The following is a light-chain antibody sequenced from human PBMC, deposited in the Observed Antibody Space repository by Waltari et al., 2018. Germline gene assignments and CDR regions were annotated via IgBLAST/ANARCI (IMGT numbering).Light chain of an antibody. CDR1: QSINSN. CDR3: QQYNNWRST. CDR2: GAS. Sequence: EIVMTQSPATLSVSPGERATLSCRASQSINSNLAWYPQKPGQPPRLLIYGASPRATGIPARFSGSGSGTEFTLTINSLQSEDFAVYSCQQYNNWRSTFGGGTKVEIK. V-gene: IGKV3-15*01. J-gene: IGKJ4*01.